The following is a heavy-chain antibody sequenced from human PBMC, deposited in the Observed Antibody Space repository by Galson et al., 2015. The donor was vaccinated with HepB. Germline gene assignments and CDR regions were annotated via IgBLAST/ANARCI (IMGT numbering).Heavy chain of an antibody. CDR2: ISGSGGST. D-gene: IGHD6-19*01. V-gene: IGHV3-23*01. J-gene: IGHJ4*02. CDR1: GFTFSSHA. Sequence: SLRLSCAASGFTFSSHAMSWVRQAPGKGLEWVSGISGSGGSTHCADSVKGRFTISRDNSKNTLYLQMNSLGAEDTAVYYCAKDMGWLVPIYHFDYWGQGTLLTVSS. CDR3: AKDMGWLVPIYHFDY.